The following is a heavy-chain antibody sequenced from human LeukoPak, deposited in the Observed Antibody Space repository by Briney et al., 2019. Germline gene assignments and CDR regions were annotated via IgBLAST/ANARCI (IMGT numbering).Heavy chain of an antibody. CDR2: IYYSGST. Sequence: SETLSLTCTVSGGSISSGGYSWSWIRQPPGEGLEWIGSIYYSGSTYYNASLKSRVTISVDTSKNQFSLKLSSVTATDTAVYYCARERIAAAGTTYFDYWGQGILVTVSS. CDR1: GGSISSGGYS. D-gene: IGHD6-13*01. CDR3: ARERIAAAGTTYFDY. J-gene: IGHJ4*02. V-gene: IGHV4-39*02.